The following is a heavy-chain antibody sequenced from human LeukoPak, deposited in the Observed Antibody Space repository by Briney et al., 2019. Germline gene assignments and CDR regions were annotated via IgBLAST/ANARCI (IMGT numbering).Heavy chain of an antibody. V-gene: IGHV3-30*04. CDR2: ISYDGSNK. Sequence: GGSLRLSCAASGFTFSSYAMHWVRQAPGKGLEWMAVISYDGSNKYYADSVKGRFTISRDNSKNTLYLQMNSLRAEDTAVYYCAKDLLNYSGVYLEYWGQGTLVTVSS. CDR3: AKDLLNYSGVYLEY. CDR1: GFTFSSYA. D-gene: IGHD2-15*01. J-gene: IGHJ4*02.